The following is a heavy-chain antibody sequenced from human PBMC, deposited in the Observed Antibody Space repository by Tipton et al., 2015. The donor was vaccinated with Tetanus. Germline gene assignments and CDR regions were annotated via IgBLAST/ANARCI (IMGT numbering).Heavy chain of an antibody. CDR2: IYYTGRT. Sequence: TLSLTCTVTGDSISSSRYYWSWIRQPPGKRLEWIGYIYYTGRTDYNPSLKSRVTISLDTSKNQFSLKLSSVTAADTAVYYCARTQGSALIDYWGQGTLVTVSS. D-gene: IGHD2-8*01. J-gene: IGHJ4*02. V-gene: IGHV4-61*01. CDR1: GDSISSSRYY. CDR3: ARTQGSALIDY.